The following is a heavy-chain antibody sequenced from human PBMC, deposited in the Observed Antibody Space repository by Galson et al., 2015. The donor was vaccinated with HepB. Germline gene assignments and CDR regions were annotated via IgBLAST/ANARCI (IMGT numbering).Heavy chain of an antibody. CDR3: AKDQSAWWDYDFWSGSVYYFDY. CDR1: GFTFSSYA. Sequence: SLRLSCAASGFTFSSYAMSWVRQAPGKGLEWVSAISGSGGSTYYADSVKGRFTISRDNSKNTLYLQMNGLRAEDTAVYYCAKDQSAWWDYDFWSGSVYYFDYWGQGTLVTVSS. D-gene: IGHD3-3*01. V-gene: IGHV3-23*01. J-gene: IGHJ4*02. CDR2: ISGSGGST.